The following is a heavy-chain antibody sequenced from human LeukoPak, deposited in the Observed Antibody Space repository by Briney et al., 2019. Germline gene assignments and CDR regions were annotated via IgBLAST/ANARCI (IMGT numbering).Heavy chain of an antibody. CDR3: ASAYYYDTQD. Sequence: GGSLRLSCAAFGFTFSSYSMNWVRQAPGKGLEWVSSISTGSSYIYYADSVKGRFTISRDNAKNSLYLQMNSLRAEDTAVYYCASAYYYDTQDWGQGTLVTVSS. J-gene: IGHJ4*02. V-gene: IGHV3-21*01. CDR2: ISTGSSYI. CDR1: GFTFSSYS. D-gene: IGHD3-22*01.